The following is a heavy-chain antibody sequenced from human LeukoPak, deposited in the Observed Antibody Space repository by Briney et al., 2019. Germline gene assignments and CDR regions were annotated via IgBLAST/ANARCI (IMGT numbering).Heavy chain of an antibody. J-gene: IGHJ5*02. CDR2: IIPSGHTT. V-gene: IGHV3-23*01. CDR1: GFTFSSHG. Sequence: GGSLRLSCVASGFTFSSHGMNWVRQAPGKGLEWVSGIIPSGHTTYYADSVRGRFTISRDNAKNSLYLQMNSLRAEDTAVYYCARGSLFSRAARSFFSWGQGTLVTVSS. D-gene: IGHD6-6*01. CDR3: ARGSLFSRAARSFFS.